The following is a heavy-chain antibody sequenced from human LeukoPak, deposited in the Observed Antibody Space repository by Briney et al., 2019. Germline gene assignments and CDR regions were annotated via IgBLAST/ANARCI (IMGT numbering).Heavy chain of an antibody. V-gene: IGHV4-59*01. CDR2: IYYSGST. J-gene: IGHJ4*02. CDR1: GGSISSYY. Sequence: PSGTLSLTCTVSGGSISSYYWSWIRQPPGKGLEWIGYIYYSGSTNYNPSLKSRVTISVDTSKNQFSLKLSSVTAADTAVYYCARVGSTLYEAGGYFDYWGQGTLVTVSS. CDR3: ARVGSTLYEAGGYFDY. D-gene: IGHD2/OR15-2a*01.